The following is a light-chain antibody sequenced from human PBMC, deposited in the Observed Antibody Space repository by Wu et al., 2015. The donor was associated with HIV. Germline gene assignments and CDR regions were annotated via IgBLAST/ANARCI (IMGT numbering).Light chain of an antibody. V-gene: IGKV3-11*01. CDR3: QQRSNWPRT. Sequence: EIVLTQSPATLSLSPGERATLSCRASQSVSSYFAWYQQKPGQAPRLLIYDASNRATGIPARFSGSGSGTGFTLTISSLEPEDFAVYYCQQRSNWPRTFGQGTKVEIK. CDR1: QSVSSY. CDR2: DAS. J-gene: IGKJ1*01.